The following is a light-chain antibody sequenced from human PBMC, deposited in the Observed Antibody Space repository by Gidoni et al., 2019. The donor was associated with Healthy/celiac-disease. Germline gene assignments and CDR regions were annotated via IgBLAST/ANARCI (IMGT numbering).Light chain of an antibody. Sequence: IVLTQSPATLSLSPGERATLSCRASQSVSSYLAWYQQKPGQAPRLLIYDASNRATGIPARFSGSGSGTDFTLTISSLEPEDFAVYYCQQRTGTFGPGTKVDIK. J-gene: IGKJ3*01. CDR1: QSVSSY. CDR2: DAS. CDR3: QQRTGT. V-gene: IGKV3-11*01.